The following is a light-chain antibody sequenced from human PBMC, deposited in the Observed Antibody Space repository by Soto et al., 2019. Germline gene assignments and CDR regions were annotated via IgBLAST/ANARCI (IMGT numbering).Light chain of an antibody. CDR2: AAS. CDR1: QSISSY. J-gene: IGKJ2*01. CDR3: QQSYSTPYT. V-gene: IGKV1-39*01. Sequence: DIQMTQSPSSLSSSVGDRVTITCRASQSISSYLNWYQQKPGKAPKLLIYAASNLQSGVPSGFSGSGSGTDFTLIISSLQPEDFATYYCQQSYSTPYTFGQGTTLEI.